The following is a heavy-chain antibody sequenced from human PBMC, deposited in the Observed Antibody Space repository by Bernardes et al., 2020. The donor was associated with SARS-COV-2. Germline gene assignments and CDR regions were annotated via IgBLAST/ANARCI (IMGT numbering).Heavy chain of an antibody. CDR3: ARVTGTTRSYYYYYYYMDV. CDR2: IYTSGST. J-gene: IGHJ6*03. V-gene: IGHV4-4*07. Sequence: WATLSLTCTVSGGSISSYYWSWIRQPAGKGLEWIGRIYTSGSTNYNPSLKSRVTMSVDTSKNQFSLKLSSVTAADTAVYYCARVTGTTRSYYYYYYYMDVWGKGTTVTVSS. D-gene: IGHD1-7*01. CDR1: GGSISSYY.